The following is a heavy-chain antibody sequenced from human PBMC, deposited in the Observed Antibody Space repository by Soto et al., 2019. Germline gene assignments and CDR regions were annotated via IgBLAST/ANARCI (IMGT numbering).Heavy chain of an antibody. V-gene: IGHV3-33*01. D-gene: IGHD6-6*01. CDR1: GFTFSSYG. CDR3: ARDRGSSSSPFDY. CDR2: IWYDGSNK. J-gene: IGHJ4*02. Sequence: GGSLRLSCAASGFTFSSYGMHWVRQAPGKGPEWVAVIWYDGSNKYYADSVKGRFTISRDNSKNTLYLQMNSLRAEDTAVYYCARDRGSSSSPFDYWGQGTLVTVSS.